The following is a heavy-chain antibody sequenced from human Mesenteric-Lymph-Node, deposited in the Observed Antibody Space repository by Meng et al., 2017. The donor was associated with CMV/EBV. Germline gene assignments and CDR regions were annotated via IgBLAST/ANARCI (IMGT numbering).Heavy chain of an antibody. Sequence: GGSLRLSCVASGFTFSNYNMNWVRQAPGKGLEWISYISTTSSTIFYANSVKGRFTISRDNAKNSLYLQMNSLTAEDTAIYYCARRLRPAADSNWFDPWGQGTLVTVSS. J-gene: IGHJ5*02. CDR3: ARRLRPAADSNWFDP. CDR2: ISTTSSTI. D-gene: IGHD6-13*01. CDR1: GFTFSNYN. V-gene: IGHV3-48*04.